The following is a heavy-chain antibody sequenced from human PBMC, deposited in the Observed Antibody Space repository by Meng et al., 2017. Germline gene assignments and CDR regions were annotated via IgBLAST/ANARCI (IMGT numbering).Heavy chain of an antibody. J-gene: IGHJ4*01. CDR2: INHSGST. CDR1: GGSFSGYY. D-gene: IGHD3-10*01. V-gene: IGHV4-34*01. CDR3: ARCLYYYGSGSYYNFRYFDY. Sequence: GSLRLSCAVYGGSFSGYYWSWIRQPPGKGLEWIGEINHSGSTNYNPSLKSRVTISVDTSKTQFSLKLSSVTAADTVVYYCARCLYYYGSGSYYNFRYFDYWGQGTLVTVSS.